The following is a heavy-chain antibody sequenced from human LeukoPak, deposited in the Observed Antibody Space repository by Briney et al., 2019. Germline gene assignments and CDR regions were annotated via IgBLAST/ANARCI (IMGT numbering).Heavy chain of an antibody. Sequence: GGSLRLSCAASGFTFSSYWMHWVRQAPGKGLVWVANMNQDGSEIHYMDSVKGRFTISRDSAKDSLYLQMNSLRAEDTAVYYCARTGGWPLPYFDYWGQGTLVTVSS. V-gene: IGHV3-7*01. D-gene: IGHD6-19*01. CDR3: ARTGGWPLPYFDY. J-gene: IGHJ4*02. CDR2: MNQDGSEI. CDR1: GFTFSSYW.